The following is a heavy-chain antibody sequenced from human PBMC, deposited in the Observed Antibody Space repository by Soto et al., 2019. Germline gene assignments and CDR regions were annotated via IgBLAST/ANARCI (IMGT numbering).Heavy chain of an antibody. CDR3: ARDQFYDSSGSFDY. Sequence: QVQLVESGGGVVQPGSSLRLSCAASGFTFSSYGMHWVRQAPGKGLEWVAVIWYDGSNEYYADSVKGRFTISRDNSKNTLYLQMNSLRAEDTAVYYCARDQFYDSSGSFDYWGQGTLVTVSS. J-gene: IGHJ4*02. D-gene: IGHD3-22*01. V-gene: IGHV3-33*01. CDR1: GFTFSSYG. CDR2: IWYDGSNE.